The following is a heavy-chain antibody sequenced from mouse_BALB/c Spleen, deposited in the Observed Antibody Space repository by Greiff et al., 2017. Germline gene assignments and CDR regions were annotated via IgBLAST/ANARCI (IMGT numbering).Heavy chain of an antibody. J-gene: IGHJ4*01. V-gene: IGHV5-6-5*01. Sequence: EVKLMESGGGLVKPGGSLKLSCAASGFTFSSYAMSWVRQTPEKRLEWVASISSGGSTYYPDSVKGRFTISRDNARNILYLQMSSLRSEDTAMYYCARGGYGNPYYYAMDYWGQGTSVTVSS. CDR1: GFTFSSYA. CDR2: ISSGGST. CDR3: ARGGYGNPYYYAMDY. D-gene: IGHD2-1*01.